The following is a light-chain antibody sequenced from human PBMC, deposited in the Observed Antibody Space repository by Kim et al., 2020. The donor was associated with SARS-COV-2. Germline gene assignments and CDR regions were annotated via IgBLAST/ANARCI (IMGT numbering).Light chain of an antibody. V-gene: IGLV7-43*01. CDR1: TGAVTSGYY. CDR2: STS. J-gene: IGLJ2*01. Sequence: QAVVTQEPSLTVSPGGTVTLTCASSTGAVTSGYYPNWFQQQPGQAPRALIYSTSNQHSWTPARFSGSLLGGKAALTLSGVQPGDEAEYYCLLYYGGAQRVFGGGTQLTVL. CDR3: LLYYGGAQRV.